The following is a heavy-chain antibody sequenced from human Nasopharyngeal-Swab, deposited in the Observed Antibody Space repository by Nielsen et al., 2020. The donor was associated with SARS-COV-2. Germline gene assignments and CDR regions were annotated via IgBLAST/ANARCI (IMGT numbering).Heavy chain of an antibody. D-gene: IGHD3-3*01. Sequence: WIRQPPGKGLEWVSYISSSGSTIYYADSVEGRFTISRDNAKNSLYLQMNSLRAEDTAVYYCARNLRFLEWLAHSPHYYYYGMDVWGQGTTVTVSS. J-gene: IGHJ6*02. CDR3: ARNLRFLEWLAHSPHYYYYGMDV. CDR2: ISSSGSTI. V-gene: IGHV3-48*03.